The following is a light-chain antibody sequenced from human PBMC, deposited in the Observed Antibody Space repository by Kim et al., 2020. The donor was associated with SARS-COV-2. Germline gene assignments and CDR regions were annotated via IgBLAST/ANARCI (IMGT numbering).Light chain of an antibody. CDR2: DAS. CDR3: QQRNNWAT. CDR1: QSVSSY. V-gene: IGKV3-11*01. J-gene: IGKJ1*01. Sequence: SLSPGERATLSCRASQSVSSYVAWYKHKPGQAPRLLIYDASKRATGIPARFSGSGFGTDFTLTISSLEPEDFAVYYCQQRNNWATFGQGTKVDIK.